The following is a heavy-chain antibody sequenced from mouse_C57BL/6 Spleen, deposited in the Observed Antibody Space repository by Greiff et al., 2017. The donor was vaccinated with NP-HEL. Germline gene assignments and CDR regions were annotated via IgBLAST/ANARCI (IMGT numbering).Heavy chain of an antibody. CDR2: IYPGNSDT. CDR3: TRSPPIITTVVATPYYYAMDY. Sequence: VQLQQSGTVLARPGASVKMSCKTSGYTFTSYWMHWVKQRPGQGLEWIGAIYPGNSDTSYNQKFKGKAKLTAVTSASTAYMELSSLTNEDSAVYYCTRSPPIITTVVATPYYYAMDYWGQGTSVTVSS. V-gene: IGHV1-5*01. CDR1: GYTFTSYW. D-gene: IGHD1-1*01. J-gene: IGHJ4*01.